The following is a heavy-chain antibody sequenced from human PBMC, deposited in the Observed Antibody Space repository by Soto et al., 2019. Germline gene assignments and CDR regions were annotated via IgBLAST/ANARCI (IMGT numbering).Heavy chain of an antibody. J-gene: IGHJ6*02. CDR2: ISYDGINK. Sequence: QVQLVESGGGVVQPGRSLSLSCAASGFSFSNYGMHWVRQAQGKGLEWVARISYDGINKYYVDSVEGRFTISKDNSKNTLDLQMNSLRVEDTAVYYCVKDGLERLRARPSDYYGMDVWGQGTTVTVSS. CDR1: GFSFSNYG. D-gene: IGHD3-16*01. CDR3: VKDGLERLRARPSDYYGMDV. V-gene: IGHV3-30*18.